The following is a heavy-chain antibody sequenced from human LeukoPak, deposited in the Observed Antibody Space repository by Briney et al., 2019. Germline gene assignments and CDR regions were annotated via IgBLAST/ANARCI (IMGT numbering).Heavy chain of an antibody. CDR1: GGSFSGYY. CDR2: INHSGST. D-gene: IGHD2-15*01. Sequence: SETLSLTCAVYGGSFSGYYWSWIHQPPGKGLEWVGEINHSGSTNYNPSLKSRVTISVDTSKNQFSLKLSSVTAADTAVYYCARVTDCSGGSCYGNWFDPWGQGTLVVVSS. V-gene: IGHV4-34*01. J-gene: IGHJ5*02. CDR3: ARVTDCSGGSCYGNWFDP.